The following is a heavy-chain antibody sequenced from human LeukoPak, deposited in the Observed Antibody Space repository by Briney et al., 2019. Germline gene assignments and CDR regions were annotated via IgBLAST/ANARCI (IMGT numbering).Heavy chain of an antibody. Sequence: ASVKVSCKASGYTFTSYYMHWVRQAPGQGLEWMGIINPSGGSTSYAQKFQGRVTMTRDTSTSTVYMELSSLRSEDTAVYYCASLTPPQLWLLGYAFDIWGQGTMVTVSS. CDR3: ASLTPPQLWLLGYAFDI. D-gene: IGHD5-18*01. J-gene: IGHJ3*02. CDR2: INPSGGST. V-gene: IGHV1-46*01. CDR1: GYTFTSYY.